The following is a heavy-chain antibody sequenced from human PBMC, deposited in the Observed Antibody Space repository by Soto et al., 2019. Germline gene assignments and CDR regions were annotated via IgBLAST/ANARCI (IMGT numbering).Heavy chain of an antibody. CDR3: AGDYIRLNSLNSNYYSFGMDV. CDR1: GFIVSHNY. D-gene: IGHD4-17*01. V-gene: IGHV3-53*01. Sequence: PGGSLRLSCIPSGFIVSHNYMSWVRQAPGTGLEWVSVIYSSGATYYADSVKGRFNISRDDSKNTLYLQMNSLRAEDTAVYYCAGDYIRLNSLNSNYYSFGMDVWGQGTTVTVSS. CDR2: IYSSGAT. J-gene: IGHJ6*02.